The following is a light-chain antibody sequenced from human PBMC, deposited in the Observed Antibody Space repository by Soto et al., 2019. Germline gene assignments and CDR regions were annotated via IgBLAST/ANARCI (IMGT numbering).Light chain of an antibody. CDR1: SSDGGGDNY. Sequence: QSALTQPPSASGSPGQSVTITCSGTSSDGGGDNYVSWYQQHPGKAPKVMIYEVNKRPSGVPDRCSGSKSGNTASLTVSELQAEDEADYYCKANTSINQWVFGGGTKLTVL. V-gene: IGLV2-8*01. J-gene: IGLJ3*02. CDR3: KANTSINQWV. CDR2: EVN.